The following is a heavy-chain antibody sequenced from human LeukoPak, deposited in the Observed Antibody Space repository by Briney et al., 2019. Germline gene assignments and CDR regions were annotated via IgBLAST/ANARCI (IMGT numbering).Heavy chain of an antibody. D-gene: IGHD3-10*01. Sequence: GGSLRLSCAASGFTFSSYAMSWVRQAPGKGLEWVSAISGSGGSTYYADSVKGRFTISRDNSKNTLYLQMNSLRAEDTAVYYCAKGSARGSGNLPFDYWGQGTLVTVSS. J-gene: IGHJ4*02. V-gene: IGHV3-23*01. CDR3: AKGSARGSGNLPFDY. CDR1: GFTFSSYA. CDR2: ISGSGGST.